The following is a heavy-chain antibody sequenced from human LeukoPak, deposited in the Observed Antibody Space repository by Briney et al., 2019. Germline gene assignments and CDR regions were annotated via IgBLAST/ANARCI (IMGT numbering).Heavy chain of an antibody. J-gene: IGHJ4*02. Sequence: SETLSLTCAVYGESFSGYYWSWIRQPPGKGLEWIGEINHSGSTNYNPSLKSRVTISVDTSKNQFSLKLSSVTAADTAVYYCARVLITMVRGVMDYWGQGTLVTVSS. D-gene: IGHD3-10*01. V-gene: IGHV4-34*01. CDR3: ARVLITMVRGVMDY. CDR2: INHSGST. CDR1: GESFSGYY.